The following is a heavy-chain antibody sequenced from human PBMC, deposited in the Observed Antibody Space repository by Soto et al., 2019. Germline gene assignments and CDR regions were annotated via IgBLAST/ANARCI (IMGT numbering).Heavy chain of an antibody. D-gene: IGHD2-21*02. V-gene: IGHV3-30-3*02. CDR2: ISYDGSNK. Sequence: GGSLRLSCAASGFTFSSYAMHWVRQAPGKGLEWVAVISYDGSNKYYADSVKGRFTISRDNSKNTLYLQMNSLRAEDTAVYYCAKSLRVTAICDYWGQGTLVTVSS. J-gene: IGHJ4*02. CDR3: AKSLRVTAICDY. CDR1: GFTFSSYA.